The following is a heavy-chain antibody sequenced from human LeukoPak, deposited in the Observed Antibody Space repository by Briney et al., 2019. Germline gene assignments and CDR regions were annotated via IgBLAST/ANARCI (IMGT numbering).Heavy chain of an antibody. CDR2: ISSGSSTI. V-gene: IGHV3-48*02. J-gene: IGHJ4*02. CDR1: GFTFSSYN. CDR3: ARGIFSLDY. Sequence: GGSLRLSCAASGFTFSSYNMNWVRQAPGKGLEWVSYISSGSSTIYYADSVKGRFTISRDNAKNSLFLQMSSLSDEDTAVYYCARGIFSLDYWGQGTLVTVSS.